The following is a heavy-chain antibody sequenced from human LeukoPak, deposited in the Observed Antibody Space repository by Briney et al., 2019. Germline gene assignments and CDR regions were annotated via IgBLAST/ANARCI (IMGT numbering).Heavy chain of an antibody. V-gene: IGHV4-39*01. CDR1: AASFISSSHH. D-gene: IGHD5-12*01. Sequence: SETLSLTCTVSAASFISSSHHWGWIRQSPGKGLEWIGTVYYGRTAYYNPSLVGRVTISLDTSANHFSLQLNSVTAADTAVYYCVRHDGRGGATMGAFDSWGQGSLVTVSS. CDR3: VRHDGRGGATMGAFDS. J-gene: IGHJ5*01. CDR2: VYYGRTA.